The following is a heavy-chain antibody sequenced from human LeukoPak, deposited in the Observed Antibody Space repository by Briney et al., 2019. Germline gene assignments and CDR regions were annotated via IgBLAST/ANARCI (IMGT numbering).Heavy chain of an antibody. CDR1: GGSISSYY. Sequence: SETLSLTCTVSGGSISSYYWSWIRQPPGKGLEWIGYIYYSVSTNYNPSLKSRVTISLDTYKNQFSLRMRSVTAADTAMYYCARGSRGRVYGSGSYPRKTYYYYMDVWGKGTTVTVSS. V-gene: IGHV4-59*12. CDR3: ARGSRGRVYGSGSYPRKTYYYYMDV. J-gene: IGHJ6*03. CDR2: IYYSVST. D-gene: IGHD3-10*01.